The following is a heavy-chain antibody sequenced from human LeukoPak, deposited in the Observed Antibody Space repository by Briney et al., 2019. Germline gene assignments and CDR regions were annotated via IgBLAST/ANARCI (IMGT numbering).Heavy chain of an antibody. D-gene: IGHD4-17*01. V-gene: IGHV3-53*01. CDR1: GRSVSSTY. CDR3: VGEGKY. CDR2: IYSGGGT. Sequence: PGGSLRLSCAASGRSVSSTYMTWVRQAPGKGLEWVSVIYSGGGTNYADSLKGRFSISRDNSKNSLYLQMNSLRAEDTAVYYYVGEGKYWGKATLVTVSS. J-gene: IGHJ4*02.